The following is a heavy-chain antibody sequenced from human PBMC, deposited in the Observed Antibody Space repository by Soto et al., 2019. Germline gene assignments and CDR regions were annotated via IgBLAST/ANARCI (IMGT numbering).Heavy chain of an antibody. D-gene: IGHD3-22*01. CDR1: GGTFSSYA. CDR3: ARGGIHYDSSGSLGQ. V-gene: IGHV1-69*12. CDR2: IIPIFGTA. Sequence: QVQLVQSGAEVKKPGSSVKVSCKASGGTFSSYAISWVRQAPGQGLEWMGGIIPIFGTANYAQKFQGRVTITADESTSIAHMAVSSVRSVETAVYYCARGGIHYDSSGSLGQWGQGTLVTVSS. J-gene: IGHJ4*02.